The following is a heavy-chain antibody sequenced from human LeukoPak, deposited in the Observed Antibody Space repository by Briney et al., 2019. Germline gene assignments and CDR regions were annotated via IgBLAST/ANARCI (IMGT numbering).Heavy chain of an antibody. Sequence: SETLSLTCTVSGGFISSYYWSWIRQPPGKGLEWIGYIYYSGSTNYNPSLKSRVTISVDTSKNQFSLKLSSVTAADTAVYYCAREADIVGATNWFDPWGQGTLVTVSS. D-gene: IGHD1-26*01. CDR1: GGFISSYY. J-gene: IGHJ5*02. CDR3: AREADIVGATNWFDP. CDR2: IYYSGST. V-gene: IGHV4-59*01.